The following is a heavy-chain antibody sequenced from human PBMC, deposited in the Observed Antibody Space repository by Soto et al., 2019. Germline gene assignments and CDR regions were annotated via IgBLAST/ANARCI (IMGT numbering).Heavy chain of an antibody. D-gene: IGHD2-21*02. Sequence: SETLSLTCTVSGGSISSGTYYWSWVRQPPGKGLEWIGYIYSSGSTIYNPSLKSRVTILVDTSKNYFTLTLTSVTAADTAVYYCARTDYGGDSHYWGQGSLVTVS. CDR2: IYSSGST. CDR1: GGSISSGTYY. V-gene: IGHV4-61*01. CDR3: ARTDYGGDSHY. J-gene: IGHJ4*02.